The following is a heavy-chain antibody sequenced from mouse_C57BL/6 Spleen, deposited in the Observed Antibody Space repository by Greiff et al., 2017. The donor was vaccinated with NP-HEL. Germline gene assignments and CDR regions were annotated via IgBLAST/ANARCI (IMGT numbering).Heavy chain of an antibody. CDR1: GYTFTSYW. V-gene: IGHV1-55*01. CDR2: IYPGSGST. J-gene: IGHJ4*01. CDR3: ARGGYSDYYAMDY. Sequence: QVQLQQSGAELVKPGASVKMSCKASGYTFTSYWITWVKQRPGQGLEWIGDIYPGSGSTNYNEKFKSKATLTVDTSSSTAYMQLSSLTPEDSAVYYLARGGYSDYYAMDYWGQGTSVTVSS.